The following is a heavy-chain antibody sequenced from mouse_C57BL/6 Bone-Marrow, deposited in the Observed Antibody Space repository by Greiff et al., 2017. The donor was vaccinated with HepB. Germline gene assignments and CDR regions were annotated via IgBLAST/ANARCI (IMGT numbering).Heavy chain of an antibody. J-gene: IGHJ2*01. CDR2: ISYSGST. CDR1: GYSITSDY. V-gene: IGHV3-8*01. CDR3: ARGIYYYGSSYVNFDY. Sequence: ESGPGLAKPSQTLSLTCSVPGYSITSDYWNWIRKFPGNKLEYMGYISYSGSTYYNPSLKSRISITRDTSKNQYYLQLNSVTTEDTATYYCARGIYYYGSSYVNFDYWGQGTTLTVSS. D-gene: IGHD1-1*01.